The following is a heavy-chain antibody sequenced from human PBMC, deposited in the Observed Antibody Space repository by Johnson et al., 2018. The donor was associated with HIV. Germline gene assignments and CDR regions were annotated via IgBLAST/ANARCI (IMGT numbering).Heavy chain of an antibody. CDR2: ISYDGNNK. CDR3: ARALEGDAFDI. Sequence: QVQLVESGGGVVQPGRSLRLSCAASGFTFSNFALHWVRQAPGKGLEWVAIISYDGNNKYYADSVKGRFTISRDNSKNTMYLQMNSLRAEDTAVYYCARALEGDAFDIWGQGTMVTVSS. V-gene: IGHV3-30-3*01. J-gene: IGHJ3*02. CDR1: GFTFSNFA. D-gene: IGHD5-24*01.